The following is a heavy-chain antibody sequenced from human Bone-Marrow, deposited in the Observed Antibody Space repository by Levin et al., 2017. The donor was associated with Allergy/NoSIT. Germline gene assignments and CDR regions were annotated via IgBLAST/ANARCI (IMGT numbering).Heavy chain of an antibody. D-gene: IGHD3-10*01. Sequence: SETLSLTCTVSGGSVNSGGYYWSWIRQPPGRGLEWIGYVNYRGSTYYNPSLESRVTISIDTSKNQFSLRLSSVTAADTAIYYCARATSLDDRAIDYWGQGALVTVSS. J-gene: IGHJ4*02. CDR1: GGSVNSGGYY. CDR3: ARATSLDDRAIDY. CDR2: VNYRGST. V-gene: IGHV4-31*03.